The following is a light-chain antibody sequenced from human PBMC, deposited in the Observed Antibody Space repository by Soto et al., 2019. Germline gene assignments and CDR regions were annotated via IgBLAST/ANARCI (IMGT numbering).Light chain of an antibody. CDR3: QQRSNWHLAP. Sequence: EIVLTQSPATLSLSPGERATLSCRASQSVSSYLAWYQQKPGQAPRLLIYDASNRATGIPARFSGSGSGTDFTLTMSSLEPEDFAVYYCQQRSNWHLAPFGQGTRLEIK. CDR2: DAS. V-gene: IGKV3-11*01. CDR1: QSVSSY. J-gene: IGKJ5*01.